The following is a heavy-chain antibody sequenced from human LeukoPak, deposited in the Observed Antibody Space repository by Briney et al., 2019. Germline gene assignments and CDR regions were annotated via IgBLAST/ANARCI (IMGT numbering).Heavy chain of an antibody. Sequence: HGESLQISCKGSGYSFTSYWIGWVRQLPGKGLEWMGIIYPGDSDTRYSPSFQGQVTISADKSISTAYLQWSSLKASDTAMYYCATLPATARATLDYWGQGTLVTVSS. V-gene: IGHV5-51*01. J-gene: IGHJ4*02. D-gene: IGHD1-26*01. CDR2: IYPGDSDT. CDR3: ATLPATARATLDY. CDR1: GYSFTSYW.